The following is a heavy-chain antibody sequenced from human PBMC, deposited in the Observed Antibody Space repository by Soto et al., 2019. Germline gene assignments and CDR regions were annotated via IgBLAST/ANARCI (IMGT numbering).Heavy chain of an antibody. CDR2: ISSNGGST. CDR1: GFTFSSYA. D-gene: IGHD3-22*01. CDR3: VARAYYYDSSGYAFDP. J-gene: IGHJ5*02. Sequence: WGSLRLSCSASGFTFSSYAMHWVRQAPWKGLEYVSAISSNGGSTYYADSVKGRFTISRDNSKNTLYLQMSSLRAEDTAVYYCVARAYYYDSSGYAFDPWGQGTLVTVSS. V-gene: IGHV3-64D*06.